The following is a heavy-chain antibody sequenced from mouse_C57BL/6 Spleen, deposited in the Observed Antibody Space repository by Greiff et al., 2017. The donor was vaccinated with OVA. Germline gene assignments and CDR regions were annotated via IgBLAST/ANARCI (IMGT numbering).Heavy chain of an antibody. V-gene: IGHV3-6*01. D-gene: IGHD1-1*01. CDR2: ISYDGSN. CDR1: GYSITSGYY. Sequence: EVKLVESGPGLVKPSQSLSLTCSVTGYSITSGYYWNWIRQFPGNTLEWMGYISYDGSNNYNPSLKNRISITRDTSKNQFFLKLNSVTTEDTATYYCARDRDYYGSSLAYWGQGTLVTVSA. J-gene: IGHJ3*01. CDR3: ARDRDYYGSSLAY.